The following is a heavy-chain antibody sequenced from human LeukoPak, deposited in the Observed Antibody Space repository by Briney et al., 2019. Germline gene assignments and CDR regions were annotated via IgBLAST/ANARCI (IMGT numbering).Heavy chain of an antibody. CDR1: GGSVINYY. D-gene: IGHD3-22*01. J-gene: IGHJ6*03. CDR3: ARLKFYDSTGYSPGYYMDV. Sequence: SGTLPLTCTVSGGSVINYYWSWIRQSAGKGLEWVGRIYITGTTNYNPSLKGRLTMSVDTSKNQFSLKLNSATAADTAVYYCARLKFYDSTGYSPGYYMDVWGKGITVIVSS. CDR2: IYITGTT. V-gene: IGHV4-4*07.